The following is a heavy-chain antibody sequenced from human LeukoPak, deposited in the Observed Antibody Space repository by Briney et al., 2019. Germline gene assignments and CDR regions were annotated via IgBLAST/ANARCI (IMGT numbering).Heavy chain of an antibody. CDR1: GGSISRSSYY. CDR2: IYYSGST. D-gene: IGHD3-16*01. Sequence: PSETLSLTCTVSGGSISRSSYYWGWIRQPPGKGLEWIGSIYYSGSTYYNPSLKSRVTISVDTSKNQFSLKLSSVTAADTAVYYCARLRYDYAWGTYGNYWGQGTLVTVSS. J-gene: IGHJ4*02. V-gene: IGHV4-39*01. CDR3: ARLRYDYAWGTYGNY.